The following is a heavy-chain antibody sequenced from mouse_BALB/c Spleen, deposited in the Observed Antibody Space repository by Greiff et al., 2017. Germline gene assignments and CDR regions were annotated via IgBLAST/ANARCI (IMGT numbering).Heavy chain of an antibody. Sequence: FQLQQSGPELVKPGASVKISCKASGYTFTDYNMHWVKQSHGKSLEWIGYIYPYNGGTGYNQKFKSKATLTVDNSSSTAYMELRSLTSEDSAVYYCARSYYRYWYFDVWGAGTTVTVSS. CDR2: IYPYNGGT. CDR3: ARSYYRYWYFDV. D-gene: IGHD2-14*01. J-gene: IGHJ1*01. V-gene: IGHV1S29*02. CDR1: GYTFTDYN.